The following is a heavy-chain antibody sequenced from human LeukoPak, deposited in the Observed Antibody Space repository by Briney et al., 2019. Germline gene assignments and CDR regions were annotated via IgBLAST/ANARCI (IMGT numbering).Heavy chain of an antibody. CDR2: VHTSGRS. CDR3: ARYRDFATLDY. J-gene: IGHJ4*02. CDR1: GASISHYY. Sequence: SETLSLTCTVSGASISHYYWRWIRQTPERGLEWMGHVHTSGRSTYYPSLKSRVTISVDTSKTQFSLKLSSVAAADTAVYYCARYRDFATLDYWGQGTLVTVSS. D-gene: IGHD3-16*02. V-gene: IGHV4-4*09.